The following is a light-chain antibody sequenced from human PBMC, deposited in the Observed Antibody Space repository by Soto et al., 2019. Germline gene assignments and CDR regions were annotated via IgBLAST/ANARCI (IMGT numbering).Light chain of an antibody. CDR3: QQYNEWPLT. CDR2: SAS. V-gene: IGKV3-15*01. Sequence: VMTQSPATLSVSPGERATLSCRASLSISNNLTWYQQKPGQAPMLLIYSASTRETAIPAMFSGSASGTEFTLTISRLQSEDFAVYYCQQYNEWPLTFGGGTKVEIK. J-gene: IGKJ4*02. CDR1: LSISNN.